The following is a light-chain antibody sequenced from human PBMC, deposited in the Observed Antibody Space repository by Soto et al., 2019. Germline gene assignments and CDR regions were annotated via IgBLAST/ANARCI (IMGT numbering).Light chain of an antibody. Sequence: EIVLTQSPGTLSLSPGERATLSCWASQSISSNYLAWYQQRTGQAPRLLIYGASRRATGIPDRFSGSGSGTDFTLTISRLEPEDFAVYYWQQYVTSPFTFGPGTKVDIK. V-gene: IGKV3-20*01. CDR2: GAS. CDR3: QQYVTSPFT. J-gene: IGKJ3*01. CDR1: QSISSNY.